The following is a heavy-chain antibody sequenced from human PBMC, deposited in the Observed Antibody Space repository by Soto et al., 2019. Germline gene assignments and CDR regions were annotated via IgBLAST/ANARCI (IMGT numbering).Heavy chain of an antibody. D-gene: IGHD2-15*01. J-gene: IGHJ4*02. CDR2: ISGSGGST. Sequence: GGSLRLSCAASGFTFSTYAMSWVRQAPGKGLEWVSVISGSGGSTYYADSVKGRFTISRDNSKNTMYLQMNSLRAEDTAVYYCAKRYCSGGSCFHFDNWGQGTLVTVSS. V-gene: IGHV3-23*01. CDR3: AKRYCSGGSCFHFDN. CDR1: GFTFSTYA.